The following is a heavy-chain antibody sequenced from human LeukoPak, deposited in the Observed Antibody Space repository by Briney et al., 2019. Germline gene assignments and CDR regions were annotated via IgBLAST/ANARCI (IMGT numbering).Heavy chain of an antibody. J-gene: IGHJ4*02. CDR2: VNLQGST. CDR1: GGSITNTNY. V-gene: IGHV4-4*02. Sequence: SETLSLTCGVSGGSITNTNYWTWVRQPPGEGLEWIGEVNLQGSTNYNPSLMGRVAISVDTSENHISLQLTSVTAADTAVYYCAREGGPYRPLDYSGQGTLVTVSS. CDR3: AREGGPYRPLDY.